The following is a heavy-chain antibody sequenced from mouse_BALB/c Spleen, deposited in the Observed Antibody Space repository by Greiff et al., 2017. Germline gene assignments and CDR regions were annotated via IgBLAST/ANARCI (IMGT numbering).Heavy chain of an antibody. CDR2: INPSNGGT. D-gene: IGHD6-1*01. CDR1: GYTFTSYY. V-gene: IGHV1S81*02. CDR3: TRGGPHYYAMDY. J-gene: IGHJ4*01. Sequence: QVQLQQPGAELVKPGASVKLSCKASGYTFTSYYMYWVKQRPGQGLEWIGEINPSNGGTNFNEKFKSKATLTVDKSSSTAYMQLSSLTSEDSAVYYCTRGGPHYYAMDYWGQGTSVTVSS.